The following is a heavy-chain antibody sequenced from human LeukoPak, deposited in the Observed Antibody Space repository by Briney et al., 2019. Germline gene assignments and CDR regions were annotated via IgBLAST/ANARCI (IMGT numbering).Heavy chain of an antibody. Sequence: ASVKVSCKASGGTFSSYAISWVRQAPAQGLEWMGGIIPIFGTANYAQKFQGRVTITADKSTSTAYMELSSLRSEDTAVYYCARASSGYSYGYSGLVDYWGQGTLVTVSS. V-gene: IGHV1-69*06. CDR2: IIPIFGTA. CDR3: ARASSGYSYGYSGLVDY. J-gene: IGHJ4*02. CDR1: GGTFSSYA. D-gene: IGHD5-18*01.